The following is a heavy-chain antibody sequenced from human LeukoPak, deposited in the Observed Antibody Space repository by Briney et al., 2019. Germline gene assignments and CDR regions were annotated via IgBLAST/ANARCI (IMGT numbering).Heavy chain of an antibody. CDR3: ARQGAAGKYYYYMDV. D-gene: IGHD6-13*01. Sequence: MPGESLKISCQGSGYNFPIYWIGWVRQMPGQGLEWMGIIYPDDSNTIYGPSFQGQVTISADKSINTAYLEWSSLKASDTAIYYCARQGAAGKYYYYMDVWGKGPRSPSP. CDR2: IYPDDSNT. CDR1: GYNFPIYW. J-gene: IGHJ6*03. V-gene: IGHV5-51*01.